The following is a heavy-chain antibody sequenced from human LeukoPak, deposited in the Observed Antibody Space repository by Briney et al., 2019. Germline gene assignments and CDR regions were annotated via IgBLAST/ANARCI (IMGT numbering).Heavy chain of an antibody. CDR1: GFTLSDSD. J-gene: IGHJ6*03. CDR3: ASQLETFYMDV. Sequence: GGSLRLSCAASGFTLSDSDMSWTRQAPGKGLEWVSYIIESGSSTYYTDSATGRFTISRDNAKNSLYLQMNSLRDEDTAVYYCASQLETFYMDVWGKGTTVTVSS. D-gene: IGHD5-24*01. V-gene: IGHV3-11*04. CDR2: IIESGSST.